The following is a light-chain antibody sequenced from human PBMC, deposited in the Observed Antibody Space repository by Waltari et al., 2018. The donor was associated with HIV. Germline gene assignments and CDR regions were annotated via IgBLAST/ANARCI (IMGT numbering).Light chain of an antibody. J-gene: IGKJ2*01. Sequence: DIVLTQSPDSLVVSLGERATINCKSSRPLLSSSNTKNYLAWYQLKPGQTPKLLFYWASTRESGVPDRFTASGSRTDFALTITNLQAEDVAVYYCQQYFFPPRFTFGQGTKLQI. CDR1: RPLLSSSNTKNY. CDR2: WAS. V-gene: IGKV4-1*01. CDR3: QQYFFPPRFT.